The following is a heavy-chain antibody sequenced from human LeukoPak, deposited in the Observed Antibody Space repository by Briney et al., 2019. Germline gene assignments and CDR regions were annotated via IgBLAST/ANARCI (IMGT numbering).Heavy chain of an antibody. J-gene: IGHJ4*02. CDR3: ARDRYYYGSGSYPLDY. D-gene: IGHD3-10*01. CDR1: GGSISSYY. V-gene: IGHV4-4*07. Sequence: SETLSLTCTVSGGSISSYYWSWIRQPAGKGLEWIGRIYTSGSTNYNPSLKSRVTMSVDTSKNQFSLKLSSVTAADTAVYYCARDRYYYGSGSYPLDYWGQGTPVTVSS. CDR2: IYTSGST.